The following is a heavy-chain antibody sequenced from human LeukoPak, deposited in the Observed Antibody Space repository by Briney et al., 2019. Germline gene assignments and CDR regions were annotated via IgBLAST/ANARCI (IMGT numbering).Heavy chain of an antibody. CDR2: INHSGST. J-gene: IGHJ4*02. V-gene: IGHV4-34*01. CDR1: GGSFSGYY. D-gene: IGHD4-17*01. CDR3: ARSESDYGDFDY. Sequence: SETLSLTCAVYGGSFSGYYWSWIRQPPGKGLEWIGEINHSGSTNYNPSLKSRVTISVDTSKNQFSLKLSSVTAADTAVYYCARSESDYGDFDYWGQGTLVTVSS.